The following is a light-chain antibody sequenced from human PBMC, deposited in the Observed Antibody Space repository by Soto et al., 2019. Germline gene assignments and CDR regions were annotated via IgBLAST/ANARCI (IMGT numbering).Light chain of an antibody. CDR3: QQLNTFPIT. CDR1: QGIRSY. V-gene: IGKV1-9*01. CDR2: AAS. J-gene: IGKJ5*01. Sequence: IQVTQSPSFLYASQGDRVTVTCRASQGIRSYLAWYQQSPGRAPKLLIYAASTLQSGVPSRFSGSGSGTEFTLTISSLQPEDFATYYCQQLNTFPITFGQGTRLEI.